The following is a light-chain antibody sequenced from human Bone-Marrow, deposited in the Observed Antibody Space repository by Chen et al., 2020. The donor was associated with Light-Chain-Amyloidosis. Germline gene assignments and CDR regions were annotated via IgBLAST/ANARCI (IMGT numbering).Light chain of an antibody. V-gene: IGKV2-40*01. CDR3: MQGIEFPHT. CDR1: QSLLDSDDGNTY. Sequence: DIVRTQTPLSLPVTPGEPASISCRSSQSLLDSDDGNTYLDWYLQKPGQSPQLLIYTVSYRASGVPDRFSGSGSDTDFKLKISRVEAEDVGVYFCMQGIEFPHTFGQGTKLEIK. CDR2: TVS. J-gene: IGKJ2*01.